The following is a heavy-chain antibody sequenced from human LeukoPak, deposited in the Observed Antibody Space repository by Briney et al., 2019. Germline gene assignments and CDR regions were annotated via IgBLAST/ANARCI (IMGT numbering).Heavy chain of an antibody. CDR2: IYYSGST. V-gene: IGHV4-59*01. D-gene: IGHD7-27*01. CDR1: GGSISSYY. CDR3: ARVGRWGSAYYFDY. Sequence: SETLSLTCTVSGGSISSYYWSWIRQPPGKGLEWIGYIYYSGSTNYNPSLKSRVTISVDTSKNQFSLKLSSVTAAGTAVYYCARVGRWGSAYYFDYWGQGTLVTVSS. J-gene: IGHJ4*02.